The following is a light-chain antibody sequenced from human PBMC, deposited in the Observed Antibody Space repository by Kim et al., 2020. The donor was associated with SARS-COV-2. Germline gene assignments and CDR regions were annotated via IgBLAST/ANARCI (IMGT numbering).Light chain of an antibody. Sequence: EIVLTQSPGTLSLSPGERATLSCRASQSVSSSYLAWYQQNPGQAPRLLIDGASSRATGIPDRFSGSGSGTDLTLTISRLEPEDFAVYYRQQYGSTHFGGGTKVDIK. J-gene: IGKJ4*01. V-gene: IGKV3-20*01. CDR1: QSVSSSY. CDR2: GAS. CDR3: QQYGSTH.